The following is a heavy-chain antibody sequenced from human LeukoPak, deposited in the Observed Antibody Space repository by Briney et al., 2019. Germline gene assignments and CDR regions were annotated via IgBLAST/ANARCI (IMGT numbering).Heavy chain of an antibody. CDR3: ARVEAARSFVLDY. CDR2: ISSNGGST. Sequence: GGSLRLSCAASGFTFSSYAMHWVRHAPGKGLEYVSAISSNGGSTYYANSVKGRFTISRDNSKNTLYLQMGSLRAEDMAVYYCARVEAARSFVLDYWGQGTLVTVSS. J-gene: IGHJ4*02. CDR1: GFTFSSYA. D-gene: IGHD6-6*01. V-gene: IGHV3-64*01.